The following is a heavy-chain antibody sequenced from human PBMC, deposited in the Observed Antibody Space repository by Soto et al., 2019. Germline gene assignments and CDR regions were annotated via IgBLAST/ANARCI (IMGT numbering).Heavy chain of an antibody. CDR1: GGSFSGYY. Sequence: AETLSLTCAVYGGSFSGYYWSWIRQPPGKGLEWIGEINHSGSTNYNPSLKSRVTISVDTSKNQFSLKLSSVTAADTAVYYCARTGAYSGYDLAYWGQGTLVTVSS. V-gene: IGHV4-34*01. D-gene: IGHD5-12*01. CDR3: ARTGAYSGYDLAY. J-gene: IGHJ4*02. CDR2: INHSGST.